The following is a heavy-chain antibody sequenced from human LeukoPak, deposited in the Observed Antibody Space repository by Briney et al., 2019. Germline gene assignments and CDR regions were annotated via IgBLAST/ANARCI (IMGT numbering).Heavy chain of an antibody. CDR2: MNPNSGNT. Sequence: GASVKVSCKASGYTFTSYDINWVRQATGQGLEWMGWMNPNSGNTGYAQKFQGRVTMTRNTSISTAYMELSSLRSEDTAVYYYARLDEYRSSSRYYGMDVWGQGTTVTVSS. V-gene: IGHV1-8*01. CDR1: GYTFTSYD. CDR3: ARLDEYRSSSRYYGMDV. J-gene: IGHJ6*02. D-gene: IGHD6-6*01.